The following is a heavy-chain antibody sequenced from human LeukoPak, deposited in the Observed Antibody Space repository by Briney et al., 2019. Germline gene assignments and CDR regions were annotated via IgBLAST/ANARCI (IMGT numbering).Heavy chain of an antibody. Sequence: PGGSLRLSCAASGFTLSNYAISWVRQAPGKGLEWVSSISSSSSYIYYADSVKGRFTISRDNAKNSLYLQMNSLRAEDTAVYYCARAGSWYDAFDIWGQGTMVTVSS. V-gene: IGHV3-21*01. CDR1: GFTLSNYA. CDR3: ARAGSWYDAFDI. J-gene: IGHJ3*02. D-gene: IGHD2-15*01. CDR2: ISSSSSYI.